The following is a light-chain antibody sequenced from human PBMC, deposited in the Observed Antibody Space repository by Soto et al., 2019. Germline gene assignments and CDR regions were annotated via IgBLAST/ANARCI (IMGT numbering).Light chain of an antibody. V-gene: IGKV1-5*01. J-gene: IGKJ5*01. CDR3: QQFHSFPIT. Sequence: DIQMTQSPSTLSASAGDRVTITCRASQSINRWLAWYQQKPGKAPKLLINDASSLESGVPSRFSGSGSGTVFTLTISSLQPDDFATYYCQQFHSFPITFGQGTRLDVK. CDR1: QSINRW. CDR2: DAS.